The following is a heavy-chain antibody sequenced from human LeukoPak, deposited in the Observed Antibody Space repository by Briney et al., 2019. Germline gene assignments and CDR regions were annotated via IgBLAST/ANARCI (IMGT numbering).Heavy chain of an antibody. J-gene: IGHJ4*02. CDR2: IYFTGST. CDR3: ASSPANSSGFLPGY. Sequence: SETLSLTCTVSGDSVSSSSYYWGWIRQPPGKGLEWIGSIYFTGSTYYNPSLKSRVTISVDTSKNQFSLKLSSVTAADTAVYYCASSPANSSGFLPGYWGQGTLVTVSS. D-gene: IGHD6-19*01. V-gene: IGHV4-39*07. CDR1: GDSVSSSSYY.